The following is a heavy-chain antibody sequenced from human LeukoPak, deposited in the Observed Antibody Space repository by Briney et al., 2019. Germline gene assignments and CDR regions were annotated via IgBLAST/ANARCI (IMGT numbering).Heavy chain of an antibody. V-gene: IGHV3-23*01. D-gene: IGHD3-3*01. CDR1: GFTFSSYA. J-gene: IGHJ4*02. Sequence: AGGSLRLSCAASGFTFSSYAMSWVRQAPGKGLEWLSVISGSGGSTNYADSVKGRLTISRDNSKNTLYLQMNSLRAEDTAVYYCAKDAYGYYDFWSGFYFDYWGQGTLVTVSS. CDR2: ISGSGGST. CDR3: AKDAYGYYDFWSGFYFDY.